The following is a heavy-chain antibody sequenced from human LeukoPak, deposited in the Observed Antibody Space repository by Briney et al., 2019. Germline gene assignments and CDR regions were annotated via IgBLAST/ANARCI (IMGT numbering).Heavy chain of an antibody. Sequence: ASVKVSCKASGYTFTNYNINWVRQATGQGLEWMGWMNPNSGNTGYAQKFQGRVTITRNTSISTAYMELSSLRSEDTAVYYCARGFGGGRPYYFDYWGQGTLVTVSS. D-gene: IGHD1-26*01. V-gene: IGHV1-8*01. CDR3: ARGFGGGRPYYFDY. J-gene: IGHJ4*02. CDR2: MNPNSGNT. CDR1: GYTFTNYN.